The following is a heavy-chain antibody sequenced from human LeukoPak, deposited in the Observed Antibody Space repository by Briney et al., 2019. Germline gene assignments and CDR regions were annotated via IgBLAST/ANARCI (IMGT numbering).Heavy chain of an antibody. Sequence: ASVKVSCKASGYTFTSYAMNWVRQAPGQGLEWMGWINTNTGNPTYAQGFTGRFVFSLDTSVSTAYLQISSLKAEDTAVYYCARLGGGIVVVPAATPEIDYWGQGTLVTVSS. CDR2: INTNTGNP. V-gene: IGHV7-4-1*02. D-gene: IGHD2-2*01. CDR3: ARLGGGIVVVPAATPEIDY. J-gene: IGHJ4*02. CDR1: GYTFTSYA.